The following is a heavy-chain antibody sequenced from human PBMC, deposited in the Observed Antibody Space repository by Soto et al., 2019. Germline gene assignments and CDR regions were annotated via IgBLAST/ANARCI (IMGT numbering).Heavy chain of an antibody. CDR2: IHAGDGKT. Sequence: ASVKVSCKSSGYILMNYSIHWVRQAPGQGFEWMGWIHAGDGKTKYPQRLQGRVSITRDTSASTVYMELSSLRSEDTGVYYCARVPRYSSDIVEVPAVMYEKWFDPWGQGTLVTVSS. V-gene: IGHV1-3*01. J-gene: IGHJ5*02. CDR3: ARVPRYSSDIVEVPAVMYEKWFDP. CDR1: GYILMNYS. D-gene: IGHD2-2*01.